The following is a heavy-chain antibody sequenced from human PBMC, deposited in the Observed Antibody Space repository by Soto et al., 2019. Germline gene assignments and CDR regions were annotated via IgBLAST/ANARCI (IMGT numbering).Heavy chain of an antibody. J-gene: IGHJ4*02. V-gene: IGHV3-21*01. CDR1: GFTFSSYS. CDR3: ARDSGDYVRYFDY. CDR2: ISSSSSHI. D-gene: IGHD4-17*01. Sequence: EVQLVESGAGLVKPGGSLRLSCAASGFTFSSYSMNWVRQAPGKGLEWVSSISSSSSHIYYAVSVQGRFTISRDNAKNSLYRQMNSLRAEDTAVYYCARDSGDYVRYFDYWGQGTLVNVSS.